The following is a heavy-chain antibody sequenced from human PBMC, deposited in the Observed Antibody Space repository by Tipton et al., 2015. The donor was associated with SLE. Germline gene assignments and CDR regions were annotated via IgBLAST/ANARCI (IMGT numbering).Heavy chain of an antibody. J-gene: IGHJ5*02. D-gene: IGHD3/OR15-3a*01. V-gene: IGHV4-31*03. CDR3: AGDWGDADFWTGYLGWFDP. Sequence: TLSLTCSVSSGSMSNSNFFWSWLRQHPGKGLEWIGFIDNIGRAYHNPSLTSRVDISVDTSKNQFSLRLRSVTAADTAVYYCAGDWGDADFWTGYLGWFDPWGQGTLVTVSS. CDR1: SGSMSNSNFF. CDR2: IDNIGRA.